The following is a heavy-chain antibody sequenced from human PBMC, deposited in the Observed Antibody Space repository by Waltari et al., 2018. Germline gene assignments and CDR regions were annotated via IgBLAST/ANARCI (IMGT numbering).Heavy chain of an antibody. CDR2: IKSKADGETT. CDR1: GITFSKAW. V-gene: IGHV3-15*01. Sequence: EAQLVESGGDLVKPGGSLRLSCGASGITFSKAWMNWVRQAPGKGLEWVGRIKSKADGETTDYAAPVKGRFTISRDDSENMAYLQMNSLKTEDTAVYYCTTHATSGFWGQGTLVTVSS. J-gene: IGHJ4*02. CDR3: TTHATSGF. D-gene: IGHD5-12*01.